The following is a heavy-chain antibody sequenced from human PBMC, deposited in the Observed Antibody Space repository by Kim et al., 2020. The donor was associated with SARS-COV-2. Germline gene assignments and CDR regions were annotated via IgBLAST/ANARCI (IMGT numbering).Heavy chain of an antibody. Sequence: GGSLRLSCAASGFTFSSYSMNWVRQAPGKGLEWVSSISSSSSYIYYADSVKGRFTISRDNAKNSLYLQMNSLRAEDTAVYYCARDQGCSSTSCYVGYYYYGMDVWGQGTTVTVS. V-gene: IGHV3-21*01. CDR2: ISSSSSYI. J-gene: IGHJ6*02. D-gene: IGHD2-2*01. CDR1: GFTFSSYS. CDR3: ARDQGCSSTSCYVGYYYYGMDV.